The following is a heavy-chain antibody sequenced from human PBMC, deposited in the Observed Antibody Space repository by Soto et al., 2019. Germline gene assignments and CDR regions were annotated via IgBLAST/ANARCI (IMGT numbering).Heavy chain of an antibody. CDR3: ARGKVIAFLDV. CDR1: GGSFSGYY. V-gene: IGHV4-34*01. Sequence: PSETLSLTCAVYGGSFSGYYWSWIRQPPGKGLEWIGEINHSGSTNYNPSLKSRVTISVDTSKNQFSLKLSSVTAADTAVYYCARGKVIAFLDVWGKGTTVTVSS. D-gene: IGHD3-22*01. CDR2: INHSGST. J-gene: IGHJ6*04.